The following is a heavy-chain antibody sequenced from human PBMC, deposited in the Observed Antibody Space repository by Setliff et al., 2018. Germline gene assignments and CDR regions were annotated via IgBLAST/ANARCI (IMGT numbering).Heavy chain of an antibody. V-gene: IGHV1-18*01. D-gene: IGHD4-17*01. CDR1: GYTFTNYG. CDR3: ARDSPTVVTHIRAFDI. J-gene: IGHJ3*02. CDR2: ISASSGNT. Sequence: ASVKVSCKASGYTFTNYGISWVRQAPGQGLEWMGWISASSGNTNSAQKLQGRVTMTTDTSTSTAYIELRSLRSDDTAVYYCARDSPTVVTHIRAFDIWGQGTMVTVSS.